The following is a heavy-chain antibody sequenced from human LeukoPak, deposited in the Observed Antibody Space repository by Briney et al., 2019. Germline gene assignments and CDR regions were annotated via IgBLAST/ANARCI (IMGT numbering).Heavy chain of an antibody. V-gene: IGHV4-30-4*01. CDR3: ARERGIYGSGSYRSLYFYGMDV. CDR2: IYYSGTT. Sequence: SETLSLTRTVSGGSISSGDYYWSWVRQPPGKGLEWIGYIYYSGTTYYNPSLKSRVTISVDTSKNQFSLKLSSVTAADTAVYYCARERGIYGSGSYRSLYFYGMDVWGQGTTVTVSS. D-gene: IGHD3-10*01. CDR1: GGSISSGDYY. J-gene: IGHJ6*02.